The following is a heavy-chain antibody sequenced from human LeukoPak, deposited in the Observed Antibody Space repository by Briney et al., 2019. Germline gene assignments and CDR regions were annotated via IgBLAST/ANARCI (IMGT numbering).Heavy chain of an antibody. CDR2: INPNSGGT. Sequence: GPVKVSCKASGYTFTGYYMHWVRQAPGQGLEWMGWINPNSGGTNYAQKFQGRVTMTRDTSISTACMELSRLRSDDTAVYYCARDPGGWDFWSGYYPLDYWGQGTLVTVSS. J-gene: IGHJ4*02. V-gene: IGHV1-2*02. D-gene: IGHD3-3*01. CDR3: ARDPGGWDFWSGYYPLDY. CDR1: GYTFTGYY.